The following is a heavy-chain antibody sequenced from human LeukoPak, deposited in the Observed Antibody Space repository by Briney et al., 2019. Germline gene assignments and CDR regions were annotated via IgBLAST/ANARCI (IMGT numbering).Heavy chain of an antibody. D-gene: IGHD6-13*01. Sequence: PGGSLRLSCAASGFTFNNYVMHWVRQAPGKGLEWVAFIRYDGSNKYYAHSVKGRFTIPRDNSKNTLYLQMNSLRAEDTAVYYWAKDAKGYSSSYRDYWGQGTLVTVSS. V-gene: IGHV3-30*02. CDR2: IRYDGSNK. CDR1: GFTFNNYV. J-gene: IGHJ4*02. CDR3: AKDAKGYSSSYRDY.